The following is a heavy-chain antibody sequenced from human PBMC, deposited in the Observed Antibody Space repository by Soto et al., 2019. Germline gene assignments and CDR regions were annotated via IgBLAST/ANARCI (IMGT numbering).Heavy chain of an antibody. CDR2: ISSSGSSI. J-gene: IGHJ6*02. D-gene: IGHD3-10*01. CDR1: GLTFSDCY. Sequence: QVQLVESGGGLVKPGGSLRLSCAASGLTFSDCYMHWIRQAPGKGLEWVSYISSSGSSINYADSVKGRFTISRDNAKNSLYLQMNSLRAEDTAMYYCARVRFGEWGYAMDVWGQGTTVTVSS. CDR3: ARVRFGEWGYAMDV. V-gene: IGHV3-11*01.